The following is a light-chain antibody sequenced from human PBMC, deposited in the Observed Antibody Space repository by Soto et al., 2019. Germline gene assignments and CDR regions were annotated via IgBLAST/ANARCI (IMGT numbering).Light chain of an antibody. CDR2: GAS. J-gene: IGKJ1*01. V-gene: IGKV3-20*01. Sequence: EIVLTQSPGTLSLSQGERATLSCRASQSVSTNYLAWYQRKPGQAPRLLIYGASSRATDIPNRFSGSGSGTDFTLTITRLKAEDFAVYYCQQYGSSPPTFGQGTKVEIK. CDR3: QQYGSSPPT. CDR1: QSVSTNY.